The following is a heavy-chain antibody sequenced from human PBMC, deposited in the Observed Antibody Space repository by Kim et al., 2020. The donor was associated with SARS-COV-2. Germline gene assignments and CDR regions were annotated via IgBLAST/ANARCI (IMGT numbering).Heavy chain of an antibody. D-gene: IGHD6-13*01. CDR2: DKT. J-gene: IGHJ4*02. CDR3: ATNLAAAGVV. V-gene: IGHV3-66*01. Sequence: DKTYYVETGKGRLTRSRDNSKNTLYLQMSSLRVEDTAVYYCATNLAAAGVVWGQGTLVTVSS.